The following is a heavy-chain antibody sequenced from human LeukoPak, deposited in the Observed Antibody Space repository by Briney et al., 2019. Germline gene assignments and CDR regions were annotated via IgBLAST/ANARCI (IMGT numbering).Heavy chain of an antibody. D-gene: IGHD5-18*01. CDR2: INPNSGNT. V-gene: IGHV1-8*02. J-gene: IGHJ4*02. CDR3: ARGRRKDTAMYY. Sequence: ASVKVSCKASGYTFTGYYMHWVRQAPGQGLEWMGWINPNSGNTGYAQKFQGRVTMTRNTSISTAYMELSSLRSEDTAVYYCARGRRKDTAMYYWGQGTLVTVSS. CDR1: GYTFTGYY.